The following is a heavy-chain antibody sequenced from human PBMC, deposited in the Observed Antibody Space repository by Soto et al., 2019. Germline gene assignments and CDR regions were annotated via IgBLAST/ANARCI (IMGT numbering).Heavy chain of an antibody. CDR3: AKGKSTGDIDWFDP. Sequence: GGSLRLSCTASGFTLQDYAMAWVRQSPGKGLEWVSTLIGGHYGTAYSYSVKGRFTVSRDNSKNCLYLQMNSLGVEDTAMYFCAKGKSTGDIDWFDPWGQGSLVTVSS. CDR1: GFTLQDYA. V-gene: IGHV3-23*01. J-gene: IGHJ5*02. CDR2: LIGGHYGT. D-gene: IGHD3-10*01.